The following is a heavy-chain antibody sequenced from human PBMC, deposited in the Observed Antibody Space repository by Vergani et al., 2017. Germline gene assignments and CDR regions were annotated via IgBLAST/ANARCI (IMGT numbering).Heavy chain of an antibody. CDR1: GGSFTSYH. Sequence: QVQLQQWGGGLLKPSETLSLTCVVNGGSFTSYHWTWIRQSPGEGLEWVGDIDNTGRPDYNPSLKSRLTMSVDKSRNQFSLTLNPVTATDTAIYFCARVNTETNGHLYYYYYMDVWGQGTAVTVS. D-gene: IGHD4-11*01. J-gene: IGHJ6*03. CDR3: ARVNTETNGHLYYYYYMDV. V-gene: IGHV4-34*01. CDR2: IDNTGRP.